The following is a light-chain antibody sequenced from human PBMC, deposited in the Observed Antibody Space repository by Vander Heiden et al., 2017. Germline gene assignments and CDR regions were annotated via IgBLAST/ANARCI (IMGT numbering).Light chain of an antibody. CDR2: AAS. CDR3: QQSYRAPWT. Sequence: DIQMTQSPSSVSASVGDRVTITCRASQSISTYLNWYHQEPGKAPELLIYAASSLQSGVPSRFSGSGSGTDFTLTIGSLQPDDFATYYCQQSYRAPWTFGQGTKVEIK. CDR1: QSISTY. V-gene: IGKV1-39*01. J-gene: IGKJ1*01.